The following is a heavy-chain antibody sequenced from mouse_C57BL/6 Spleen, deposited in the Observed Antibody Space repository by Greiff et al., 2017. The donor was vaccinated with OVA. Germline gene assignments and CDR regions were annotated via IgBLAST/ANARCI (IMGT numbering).Heavy chain of an antibody. Sequence: QVQLQQPGAELVMPGASVKLSCKASGYTFTSYWMHWVKQRPGQGLEWIGEIDPSDSSTNYNQKFKGKSTLTVDKSSSTAYMQLSSLTSEDSAVYYCARGGTWFAYWGQGTLVTVSA. CDR3: ARGGTWFAY. CDR1: GYTFTSYW. J-gene: IGHJ3*01. CDR2: IDPSDSST. V-gene: IGHV1-69*01.